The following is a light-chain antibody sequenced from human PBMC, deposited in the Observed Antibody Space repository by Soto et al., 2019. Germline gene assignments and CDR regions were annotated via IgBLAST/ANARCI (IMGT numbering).Light chain of an antibody. V-gene: IGKV3-20*01. CDR3: QQYGSSLFT. CDR2: GAS. Sequence: EIVLTQSPATLSLSPGERATLSCRASQSVSSSYLAWYQQKPGQAPRLLIYGASSRATGIPDRFSGSGSGTAFTLTISRLEPEDFAVYYCQQYGSSLFTFGPGT. CDR1: QSVSSSY. J-gene: IGKJ3*01.